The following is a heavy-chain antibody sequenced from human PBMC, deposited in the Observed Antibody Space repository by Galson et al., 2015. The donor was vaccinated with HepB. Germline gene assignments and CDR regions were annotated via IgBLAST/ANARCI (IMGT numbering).Heavy chain of an antibody. Sequence: SVKVSCKASGYTFTSYGISWVRQAPGQGLEWMGWISAYNGNTNYAQKLQGRVTMTTDTSTSTAYMELRSLRSDDTAVYYCARDGAIFGVVTYYFVYWGQGTLVTVSS. CDR1: GYTFTSYG. CDR2: ISAYNGNT. D-gene: IGHD3-3*01. CDR3: ARDGAIFGVVTYYFVY. J-gene: IGHJ4*02. V-gene: IGHV1-18*01.